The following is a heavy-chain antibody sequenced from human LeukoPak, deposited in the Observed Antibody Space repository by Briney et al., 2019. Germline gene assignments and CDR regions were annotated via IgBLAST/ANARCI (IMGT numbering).Heavy chain of an antibody. Sequence: SQTLSLTCTVSAGSISSGDYYWSWIRQPPGKGLEWIGYIYYSGSTYYNPSLKTRVTISVDTSKNQFSLKLSSVTAADTAVYYCARGLYIQLWLPDYWGQGTLVTVSS. CDR1: AGSISSGDYY. CDR2: IYYSGST. D-gene: IGHD5-18*01. J-gene: IGHJ4*02. CDR3: ARGLYIQLWLPDY. V-gene: IGHV4-30-4*01.